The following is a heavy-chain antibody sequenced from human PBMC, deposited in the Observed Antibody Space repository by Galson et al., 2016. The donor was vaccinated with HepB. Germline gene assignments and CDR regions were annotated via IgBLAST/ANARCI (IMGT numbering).Heavy chain of an antibody. Sequence: SLRLSCAASGFTFSSHSMHWVRQAPGKGLEWVAFTSSDGINKYYRDSVKGRFTISRDKSKNTLYLQMNSLSAEDNAVYYCARLKTYCADDGSCYRLPDYWGQGPLVTVSA. CDR2: TSSDGINK. J-gene: IGHJ4*02. D-gene: IGHD2-21*01. V-gene: IGHV3-30*04. CDR3: ARLKTYCADDGSCYRLPDY. CDR1: GFTFSSHS.